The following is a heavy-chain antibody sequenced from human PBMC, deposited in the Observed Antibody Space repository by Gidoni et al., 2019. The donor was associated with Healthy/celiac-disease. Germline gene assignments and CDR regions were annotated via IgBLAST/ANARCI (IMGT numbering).Heavy chain of an antibody. CDR1: GGSFSGYY. CDR2: INHSGST. Sequence: QVQLQQWGAGLLKPSETLSLTCAVYGGSFSGYYWSWIRQPPGKGLEWIGEINHSGSTNYNPSLKSRVTISVDTSKNQFSLKLSSVTAADTAVYYCARTKGIQLYGQNKSKYNWFDPWGQGTLVTVSS. CDR3: ARTKGIQLYGQNKSKYNWFDP. D-gene: IGHD1-1*01. J-gene: IGHJ5*02. V-gene: IGHV4-34*01.